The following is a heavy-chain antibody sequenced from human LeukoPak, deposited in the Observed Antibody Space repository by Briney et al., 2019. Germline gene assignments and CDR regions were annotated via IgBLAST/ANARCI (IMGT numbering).Heavy chain of an antibody. CDR2: ISGSGGST. CDR1: GFTFSSYA. D-gene: IGHD3-22*01. J-gene: IGHJ6*02. V-gene: IGHV3-23*01. CDR3: AKAGDTYYYDSSGSPYYYGMDV. Sequence: GGSLRLSCADSGFTFSSYAMSWVRQAPGKGLEWVSAISGSGGSTYYADSVKGRFTISRDNSKNTLYLQMNSLRAEDTAVYYCAKAGDTYYYDSSGSPYYYGMDVWGQGTTVTVSS.